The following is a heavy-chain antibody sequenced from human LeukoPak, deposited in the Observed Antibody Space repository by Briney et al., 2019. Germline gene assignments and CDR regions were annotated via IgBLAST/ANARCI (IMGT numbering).Heavy chain of an antibody. J-gene: IGHJ4*02. D-gene: IGHD6-13*01. CDR2: IYYSGST. Sequence: PSETLSLICTVSGGSISSSSYYWGWIRQPPGKGLEWIGNIYYSGSTYYNPSLKSRVTISVDTSKNQFSLKLSSVTAADTAVYYCAREGIAAAGSTVDTAMAYFDYWGQGTLVTVSS. V-gene: IGHV4-39*07. CDR1: GGSISSSSYY. CDR3: AREGIAAAGSTVDTAMAYFDY.